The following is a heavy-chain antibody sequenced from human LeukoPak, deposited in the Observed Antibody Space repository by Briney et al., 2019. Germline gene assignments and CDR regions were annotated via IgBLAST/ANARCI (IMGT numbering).Heavy chain of an antibody. CDR2: INPNSGDT. CDR1: GYTFTGYY. D-gene: IGHD3-10*01. J-gene: IGHJ5*02. CDR3: ARSPNYYGSGRSWFDP. Sequence: ASVKVSCKASGYTFTGYYIHWVRQAPGQGLDWMGWINPNSGDTKYAQNFQGRVTMTRDTSISTAYMELSRLKSDDTALYYCARSPNYYGSGRSWFDPWGQGTLVTVSS. V-gene: IGHV1-2*02.